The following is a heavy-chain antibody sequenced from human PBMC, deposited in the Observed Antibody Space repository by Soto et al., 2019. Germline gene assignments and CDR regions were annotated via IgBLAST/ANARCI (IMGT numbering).Heavy chain of an antibody. D-gene: IGHD2-2*01. CDR3: ARAEVPVAYYYYYYYMDV. CDR2: ISAYNGNT. Sequence: ASVKVSCKASGYTFTSYGISWVRQAPGQGLEWMGWISAYNGNTNYAQKLQGRVTMTTDTSTSTAYMELRSLRSDDTALYYCARAEVPVAYYYYYYYMDVWGKGTTVTVSS. CDR1: GYTFTSYG. J-gene: IGHJ6*03. V-gene: IGHV1-18*01.